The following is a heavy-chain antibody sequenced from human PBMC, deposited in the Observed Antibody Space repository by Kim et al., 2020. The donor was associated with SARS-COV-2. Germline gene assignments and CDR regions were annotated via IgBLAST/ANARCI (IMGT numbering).Heavy chain of an antibody. J-gene: IGHJ4*02. V-gene: IGHV4-31*03. CDR3: ARTDPASYFDY. CDR2: IYYSGST. CDR1: GGSINSGGYY. Sequence: SETLSLTCTVSGGSINSGGYYWSWIRQHPGRGLEWIGYIYYSGSTYYNPSLKSRITISVDTSKNQFSLQLSSVTAADTAVYYCARTDPASYFDYWGQGTL.